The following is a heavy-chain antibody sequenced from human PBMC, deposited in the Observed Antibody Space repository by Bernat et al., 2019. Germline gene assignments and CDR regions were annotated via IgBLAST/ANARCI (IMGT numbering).Heavy chain of an antibody. CDR2: ISYEGDTK. D-gene: IGHD3-10*01. CDR1: GFTFSSPL. CDR3: ARGMRGSYLTHDW. V-gene: IGHV3-30-3*01. Sequence: QVQLVESGGGVVQPGRSLRLSCEASGFTFSSPLLHWVGQSPGGGREGGPGISYEGDTKFYADSVRGRFTISRDNSKSTLYLEMNSLRVEDTAIYYCARGMRGSYLTHDWWGQGTLVIASS. J-gene: IGHJ4*02.